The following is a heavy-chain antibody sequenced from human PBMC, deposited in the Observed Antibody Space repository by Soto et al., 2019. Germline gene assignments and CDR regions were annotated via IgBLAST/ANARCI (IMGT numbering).Heavy chain of an antibody. D-gene: IGHD3-16*02. CDR3: ARVVLYTSPNFDY. J-gene: IGHJ4*02. Sequence: GGSLRLSCAASGFTFSDYYMSWIRHAPGNGLEWVSYISSSGSTIYYADSVKGRFTISRDNAKNSLYLQMNSLRAEDTAVYYCARVVLYTSPNFDYWGQGTLVTVSS. CDR1: GFTFSDYY. CDR2: ISSSGSTI. V-gene: IGHV3-11*01.